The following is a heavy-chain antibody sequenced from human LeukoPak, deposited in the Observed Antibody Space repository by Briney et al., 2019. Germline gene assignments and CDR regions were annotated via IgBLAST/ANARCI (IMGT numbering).Heavy chain of an antibody. CDR2: IYSGGST. CDR3: AIPPVGTSWSWYFDL. D-gene: IGHD2-2*01. CDR1: GFTVSSNY. Sequence: GGSLRLSCAASGFTVSSNYMSWGRQAPGKGLEWVSVIYSGGSTYYADSVKGRFTISRDNSKNTLYLQMNSLRAEDTAVYYCAIPPVGTSWSWYFDLWGRGTLVTVSS. J-gene: IGHJ2*01. V-gene: IGHV3-53*01.